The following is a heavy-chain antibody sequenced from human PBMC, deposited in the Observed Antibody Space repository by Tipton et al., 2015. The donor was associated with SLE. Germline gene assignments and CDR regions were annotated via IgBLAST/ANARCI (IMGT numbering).Heavy chain of an antibody. Sequence: TLSLTCTVSGGSISSYYWSWIRQPAGKGLEWFGRIYTSGSTNSNPSLKSRVTMSVDTSKNQFSLKLSPVTAADTAVYYCARSMEQQLANWFDPWGQGTLVTVSS. CDR3: ARSMEQQLANWFDP. V-gene: IGHV4-4*07. CDR2: IYTSGST. CDR1: GGSISSYY. D-gene: IGHD6-13*01. J-gene: IGHJ5*02.